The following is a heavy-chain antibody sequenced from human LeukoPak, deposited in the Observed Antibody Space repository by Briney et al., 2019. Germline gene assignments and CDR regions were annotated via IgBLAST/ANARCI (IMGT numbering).Heavy chain of an antibody. D-gene: IGHD3-10*01. J-gene: IGHJ4*02. Sequence: NPGGSLRLSCAASGFTFSSYSMNWVRQAPGKGLEWVSSISSSSSYIYYADSVKGRFTISRDNSKNSLYLQMNSLRAEDTAVYYCARDGIETYYYGSGSYYNDYWGQGTLVTVSS. CDR3: ARDGIETYYYGSGSYYNDY. CDR1: GFTFSSYS. V-gene: IGHV3-21*01. CDR2: ISSSSSYI.